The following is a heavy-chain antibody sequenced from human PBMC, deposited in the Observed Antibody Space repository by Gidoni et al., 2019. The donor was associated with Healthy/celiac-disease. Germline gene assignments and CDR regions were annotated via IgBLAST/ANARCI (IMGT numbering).Heavy chain of an antibody. D-gene: IGHD4-17*01. V-gene: IGHV4-31*03. CDR2: IYYSGST. J-gene: IGHJ4*02. CDR1: GGSVSSGGYY. CDR3: ATKHRTKTVTTYFDY. Sequence: QVQLQESGPGLVKPSQTLSLTCTVSGGSVSSGGYYWSWIRQHPGKGLEWIGYIYYSGSTYYNPSLKSRVTISVDTSKNQFSLKLSSVTAADTAVYYCATKHRTKTVTTYFDYWGQGTLVTVSS.